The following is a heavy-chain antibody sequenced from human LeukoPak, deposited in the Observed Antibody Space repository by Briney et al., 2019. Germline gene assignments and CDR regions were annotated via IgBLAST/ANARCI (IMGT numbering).Heavy chain of an antibody. Sequence: GGSLRLSCAVSGFTFSGSTMHWVRQASGKGLEWVGRIRSNGDSYATAYAASVKGGFTISRDDSNNTAYLQMNSLKTEDTAVYYCTSSGSSTYYFAYWGQGTLVTVSS. J-gene: IGHJ4*02. V-gene: IGHV3-73*01. CDR2: IRSNGDSYAT. D-gene: IGHD1-26*01. CDR1: GFTFSGST. CDR3: TSSGSSTYYFAY.